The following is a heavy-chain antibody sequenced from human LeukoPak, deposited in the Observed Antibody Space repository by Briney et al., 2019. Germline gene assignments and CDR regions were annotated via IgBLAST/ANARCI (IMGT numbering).Heavy chain of an antibody. CDR3: ARTEEERITIFGVVIAPRAYYYYMDV. D-gene: IGHD3-3*01. CDR1: GYTFTSYG. Sequence: ASVTVSCKASGYTFTSYGISWVRQAPGQGLEGMGWISAYNGNTNYAQKLQGRVTMTTDTSTSTAYMELRSLRSDDTAVYYCARTEEERITIFGVVIAPRAYYYYMDVWGKGTTVTVSS. CDR2: ISAYNGNT. V-gene: IGHV1-18*01. J-gene: IGHJ6*03.